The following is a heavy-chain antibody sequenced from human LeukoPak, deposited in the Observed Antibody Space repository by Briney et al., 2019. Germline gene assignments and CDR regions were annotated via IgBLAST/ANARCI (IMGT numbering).Heavy chain of an antibody. D-gene: IGHD3-22*01. Sequence: GASVKVSCKASGYTFTGYYIYWVRQAPGQGLEWMGWINPNSADTKSAQKFQGRVTMTRDTSITTVHMELSRLRSDDTAVYYCARGRGYYEKYYYYFGMDVWGQGTTVTVSS. CDR1: GYTFTGYY. CDR2: INPNSADT. V-gene: IGHV1-2*02. CDR3: ARGRGYYEKYYYYFGMDV. J-gene: IGHJ6*02.